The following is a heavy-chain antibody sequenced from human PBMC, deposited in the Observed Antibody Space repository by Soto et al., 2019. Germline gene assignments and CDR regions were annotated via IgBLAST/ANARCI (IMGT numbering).Heavy chain of an antibody. V-gene: IGHV4-39*01. J-gene: IGHJ4*02. CDR3: RSSHQALDY. Sequence: SETLSLTCTVSGDSITSSSYYWGWIRQPPGKGLECIGNIHYDGNTYYNPSLKSRVTISLDTSKNQFSLTLNSVTATYYCAHSHRSSHQALDYWGQGTLVTVSS. CDR1: GDSITSSSYY. CDR2: IHYDGNT. D-gene: IGHD6-13*01.